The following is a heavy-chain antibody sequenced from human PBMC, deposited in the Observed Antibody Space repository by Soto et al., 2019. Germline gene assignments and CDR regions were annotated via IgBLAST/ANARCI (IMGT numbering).Heavy chain of an antibody. Sequence: SVKVSCKASGGTFSSYAISWVRQAPGQGLEWMGGIIPIFGTANYAQKFQGRVTITADESTSTAYMELSSLRSEDTAVYYCARGGIAVAGTRYYYYGMDGWGQGTTVTVSS. J-gene: IGHJ6*02. CDR1: GGTFSSYA. V-gene: IGHV1-69*13. CDR2: IIPIFGTA. D-gene: IGHD6-19*01. CDR3: ARGGIAVAGTRYYYYGMDG.